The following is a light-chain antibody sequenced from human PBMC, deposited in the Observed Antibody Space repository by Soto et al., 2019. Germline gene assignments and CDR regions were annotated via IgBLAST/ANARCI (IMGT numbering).Light chain of an antibody. CDR2: DAS. CDR3: QQFKSYPLT. J-gene: IGKJ4*01. V-gene: IGKV1-13*02. Sequence: AIQLTQSPSSLSASVGDRVTITCRASQGVSSALAWYQQKPGKAPNLLIYDASNLETGVPSRFSGSGSGTDFSLTISGLQPEDFAPYYCQQFKSYPLTFGGGTNVEIK. CDR1: QGVSSA.